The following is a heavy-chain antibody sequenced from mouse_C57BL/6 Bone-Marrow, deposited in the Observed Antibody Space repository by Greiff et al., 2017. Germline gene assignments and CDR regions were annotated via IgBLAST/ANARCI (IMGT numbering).Heavy chain of an antibody. J-gene: IGHJ2*01. CDR1: GFNFTDDY. D-gene: IGHD1-1*01. CDR2: IDPENGDT. CDR3: SNDYGSSYY. V-gene: IGHV14-4*01. Sequence: EVQLQQSGAELVRPGASVKLSCTASGFNFTDDYMHWVKQRPEQGLEWIGWIDPENGDTEYASKFQGKATITADTSSNTAYLQLSSLTSEDTAVYYCSNDYGSSYYWGQGTTLTVSS.